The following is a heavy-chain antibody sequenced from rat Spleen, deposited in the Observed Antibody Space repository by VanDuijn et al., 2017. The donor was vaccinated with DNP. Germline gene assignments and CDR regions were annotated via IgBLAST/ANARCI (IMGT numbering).Heavy chain of an antibody. J-gene: IGHJ2*01. V-gene: IGHV3-1*01. CDR3: ARWNIGTTTLDY. CDR1: GYSITSTY. D-gene: IGHD1-5*01. CDR2: ISYSGST. Sequence: EVQLQESGPGLVKPSQSLSLTCSVTGYSITSTYWGWIRKFPGNKMEWVGHISYSGSTSYNPSLKSRISITPDTSKNQFFLQLNSVTSGDTATYYCARWNIGTTTLDYWGQGVMVTVSS.